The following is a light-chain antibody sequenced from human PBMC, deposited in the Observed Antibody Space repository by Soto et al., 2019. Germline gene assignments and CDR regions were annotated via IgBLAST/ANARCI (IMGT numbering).Light chain of an antibody. Sequence: EVVLTQSPATLSLSPGERATLSCRASHNVSSYLAWYQQKPGQAPRLLIFYASNRATGIPAHFSGSGSGTDFTLTISSLEPEDFAVYYCQQRSNWPLTFGGGTKVEIK. J-gene: IGKJ4*01. CDR1: HNVSSY. CDR2: YAS. V-gene: IGKV3-11*01. CDR3: QQRSNWPLT.